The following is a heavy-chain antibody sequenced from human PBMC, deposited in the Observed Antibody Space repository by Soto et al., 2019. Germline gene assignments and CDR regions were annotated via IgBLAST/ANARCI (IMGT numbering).Heavy chain of an antibody. CDR3: ARGVAGSGFDL. CDR2: TYYRSNWRH. Sequence: SQTLSLTCAISGDSVFSNTAAWNRIRSSPSRGLEWLGRTYYRSNWRHDYAVSVKSRITVNPDTSKNHFSLQLNSVTPDDTAVYYCARGVAGSGFDLWGQGTLVTVSS. V-gene: IGHV6-1*01. D-gene: IGHD6-19*01. CDR1: GDSVFSNTAA. J-gene: IGHJ4*02.